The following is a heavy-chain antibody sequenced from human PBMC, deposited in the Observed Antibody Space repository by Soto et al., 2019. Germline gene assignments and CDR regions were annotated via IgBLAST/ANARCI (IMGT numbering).Heavy chain of an antibody. Sequence: QVQLVESGGGVVQPGRSLRLSCAASGFTFSSYGMHWVRQAPGKGLEWVAVISYEGSNKYYADSVKGRFTISRENSKNTLYLQMNSLRAEDTAVYYCAPSFGAFDYWSQGTLVTVSS. CDR1: GFTFSSYG. V-gene: IGHV3-30*03. CDR2: ISYEGSNK. D-gene: IGHD3-10*01. J-gene: IGHJ4*02. CDR3: APSFGAFDY.